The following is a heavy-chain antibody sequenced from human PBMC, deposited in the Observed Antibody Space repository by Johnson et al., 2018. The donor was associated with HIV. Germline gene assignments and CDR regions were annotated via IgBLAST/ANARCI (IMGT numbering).Heavy chain of an antibody. CDR2: ISYDGINN. V-gene: IGHV3-30-3*01. CDR1: GFTFSSYA. J-gene: IGHJ3*02. Sequence: QVQLLESGGGVVQPGRSLRLSCAASGFTFSSYALHWVRQAPGKGLEWVAIISYDGINNYYADSVKGRFTISRDNAKNSLYLQMNSLRAEDTAMYYCVRDIAFYDSGSAISDAFDIWGQGTMVTVSS. D-gene: IGHD3-22*01. CDR3: VRDIAFYDSGSAISDAFDI.